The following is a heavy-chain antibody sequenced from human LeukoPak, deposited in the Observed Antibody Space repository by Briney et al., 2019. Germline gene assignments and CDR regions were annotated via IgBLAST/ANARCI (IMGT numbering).Heavy chain of an antibody. J-gene: IGHJ6*04. V-gene: IGHV3-33*01. CDR3: ARESYIAVAGTDYYYYGMDV. CDR1: GFNFNSCG. Sequence: WGSLRLSCAASGFNFNSCGMHWVRQAPGKGLEWVAVIWHDGSKKYYADSVKGRFTISRDNSKNTLYLQMNSLRAEDTAVYYCARESYIAVAGTDYYYYGMDVWGKGTTVTVSS. D-gene: IGHD6-19*01. CDR2: IWHDGSKK.